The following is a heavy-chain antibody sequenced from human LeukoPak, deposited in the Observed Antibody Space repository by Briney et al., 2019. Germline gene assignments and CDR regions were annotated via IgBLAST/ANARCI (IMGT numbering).Heavy chain of an antibody. D-gene: IGHD1-14*01. Sequence: GGSLRLSCAASGFTFSSYEMNWVRQAPGKGLEWVSYISSSGSTIYYADSVKGRFTISRDNAKNSLYLQMNSLRAEDTAVYYCARDRIGLRAFDIWGQGTMVTVSS. CDR2: ISSSGSTI. J-gene: IGHJ3*02. CDR3: ARDRIGLRAFDI. V-gene: IGHV3-48*03. CDR1: GFTFSSYE.